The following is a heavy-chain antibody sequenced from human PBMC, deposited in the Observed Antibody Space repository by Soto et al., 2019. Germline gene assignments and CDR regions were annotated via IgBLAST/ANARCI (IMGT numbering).Heavy chain of an antibody. J-gene: IGHJ6*02. D-gene: IGHD6-13*01. Sequence: SETLSLTCTVSGGSISSYYWSWIRQPPGKGLEWIGYIYYSGSTNYNPSLKSRVTISVDTSKNQFSLKLSSVTAADTAVYYCARARAAAGIVIGYYYYGMDVWGQGTTVTVSS. CDR1: GGSISSYY. V-gene: IGHV4-59*01. CDR2: IYYSGST. CDR3: ARARAAAGIVIGYYYYGMDV.